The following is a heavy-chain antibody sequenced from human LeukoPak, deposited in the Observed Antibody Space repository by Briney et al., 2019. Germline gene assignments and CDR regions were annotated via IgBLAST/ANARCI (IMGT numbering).Heavy chain of an antibody. Sequence: GGSLRLSCASSGFAFSDYEMNWVRQAPGKGLEWVSYISSSSRYIYYADSVKGRFTISRDNAKNSLYLQMNSLRAEDTAVYYCARDLDYGDYIDYWGQGTQVTVSS. CDR2: ISSSSRYI. D-gene: IGHD4-17*01. CDR3: ARDLDYGDYIDY. CDR1: GFAFSDYE. J-gene: IGHJ4*02. V-gene: IGHV3-21*01.